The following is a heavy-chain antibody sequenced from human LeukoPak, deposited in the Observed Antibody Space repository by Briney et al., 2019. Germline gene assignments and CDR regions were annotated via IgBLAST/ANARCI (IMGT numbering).Heavy chain of an antibody. V-gene: IGHV1-2*02. D-gene: IGHD3-10*01. CDR3: ASRPYYYGSGSYYKETDY. CDR2: INPNSGST. Sequence: GASVKVSCKASGYTFTGYYMHWVRQAPGQGLEWMGWINPNSGSTTYAQNFQGRVTMTRDTSISTAYMELSRLRSDDTAVYYCASRPYYYGSGSYYKETDYWGQGTLVTVSS. J-gene: IGHJ4*02. CDR1: GYTFTGYY.